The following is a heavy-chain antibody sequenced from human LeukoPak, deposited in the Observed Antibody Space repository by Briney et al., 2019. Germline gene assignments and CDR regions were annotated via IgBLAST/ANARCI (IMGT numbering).Heavy chain of an antibody. CDR1: GFTFSSFA. V-gene: IGHV3-23*01. Sequence: QPGGSLRLSCAASGFTFSSFAMSWVRQAPGKGLEWVSTISGSGGTTYYTDSVRGRFTISRDNSKNTLYLQMNSLRAEDTAIYYCAKDDRLSSGYGSSDYWGQGTLVTVSS. CDR3: AKDDRLSSGYGSSDY. D-gene: IGHD3-10*01. CDR2: ISGSGGTT. J-gene: IGHJ4*02.